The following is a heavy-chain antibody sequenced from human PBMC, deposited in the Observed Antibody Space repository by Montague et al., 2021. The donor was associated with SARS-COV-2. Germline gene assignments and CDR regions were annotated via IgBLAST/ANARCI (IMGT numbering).Heavy chain of an antibody. J-gene: IGHJ6*02. CDR3: ARGSGVYYYYYYGMDV. V-gene: IGHV4-39*07. CDR1: GGSISSGGYY. CDR2: INHSGST. D-gene: IGHD3-10*01. Sequence: SETLSLTCTVSGGSISSGGYYWSWIRQHPGKGLEWIGEINHSGSTNYNPSLKSRVTISVDTSKNQFSLKLSSVTAADTAVYYCARGSGVYYYYYYGMDVWGQGTTVTVSS.